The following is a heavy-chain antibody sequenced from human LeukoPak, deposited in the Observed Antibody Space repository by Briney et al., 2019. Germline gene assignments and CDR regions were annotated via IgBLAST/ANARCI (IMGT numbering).Heavy chain of an antibody. D-gene: IGHD3-22*01. CDR2: INPNSGGT. CDR1: GYTFTGYY. CDR3: ARGTYYYDSSGYGFDY. Sequence: ASVKVSCKASGYTFTGYYMHWVRQAPGQGIEWMGWINPNSGGTNYAQKFQGRVTMTRDTSISTAYMELSRLRSDDTAVYYCARGTYYYDSSGYGFDYWGQGTLVTVSS. V-gene: IGHV1-2*02. J-gene: IGHJ4*02.